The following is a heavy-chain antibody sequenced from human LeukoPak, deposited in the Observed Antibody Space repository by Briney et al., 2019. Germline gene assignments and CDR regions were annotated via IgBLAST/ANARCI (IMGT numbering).Heavy chain of an antibody. CDR1: GGSISNSSYY. J-gene: IGHJ4*02. D-gene: IGHD4-23*01. V-gene: IGHV4-39*01. CDR2: IYYSGSA. Sequence: PSETLSLTCIVSGGSISNSSYYWGWIRQPPGKGLEWIGSIYYSGSAYYNPSLKSRVTISVDTSKNQFSLKLTSVTAADTAVYYSARHWVVTPNYWGQGTLVTVSS. CDR3: ARHWVVTPNY.